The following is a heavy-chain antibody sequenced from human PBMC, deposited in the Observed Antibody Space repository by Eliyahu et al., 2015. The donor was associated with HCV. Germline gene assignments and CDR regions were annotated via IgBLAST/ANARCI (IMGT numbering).Heavy chain of an antibody. CDR3: IKDLTPGGADY. CDR1: XFTXHDYA. CDR2: IFWNSGGV. Sequence: EVQLVESGGGLVQPGGSLXXSCXASXFTXHDYAMHWVRXAPGKGLXWVSGIFWNSGGVGYADSVKGRFTISRDKAKNSLYLQMNSLRAEDTAFYYCIKDLTPGGADYWGQGTLVTVSA. J-gene: IGHJ4*02. D-gene: IGHD1-26*01. V-gene: IGHV3-9*01.